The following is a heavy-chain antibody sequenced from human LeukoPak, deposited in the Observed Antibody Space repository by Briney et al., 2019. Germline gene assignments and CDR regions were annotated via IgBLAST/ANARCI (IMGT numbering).Heavy chain of an antibody. D-gene: IGHD6-13*01. V-gene: IGHV3-64*01. CDR2: ISSNGGST. CDR1: GFTFSSYA. Sequence: PGGSLRLSCAASGFTFSSYAMHWVRQAPGKGLEYVSAISSNGGSTYYANSVKGRFTISRDNSKNALYLQMGSLRAEDMAVYYCARDAPSSSWHGIGDYFDYWGQGTLVTVSS. CDR3: ARDAPSSSWHGIGDYFDY. J-gene: IGHJ4*02.